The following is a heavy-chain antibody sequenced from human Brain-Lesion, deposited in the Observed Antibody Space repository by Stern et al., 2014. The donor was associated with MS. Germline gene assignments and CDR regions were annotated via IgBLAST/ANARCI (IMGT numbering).Heavy chain of an antibody. D-gene: IGHD3-16*01. J-gene: IGHJ4*02. Sequence: VQLVESGGGLVQPGGSLRLSCAASGFNFSTYWMHWVRQSPEKGLFWVSQINRDGSDTSYADSVKGRFSISRDNIRNMLYLRMTSLRAEDTAVYYCPRGVGDYWGQGARVTVSS. CDR3: PRGVGDY. CDR1: GFNFSTYW. CDR2: INRDGSDT. V-gene: IGHV3-74*01.